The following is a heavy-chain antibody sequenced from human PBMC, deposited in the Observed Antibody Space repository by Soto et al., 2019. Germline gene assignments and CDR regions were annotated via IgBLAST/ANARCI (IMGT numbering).Heavy chain of an antibody. CDR2: IWYDGSNK. CDR1: GFTFSSYG. Sequence: QVQLVESGGGVVQPGRSLRLSCAASGFTFSSYGMHWVRQAPGKGLEWVAAIWYDGSNKYYADSVKGRFTISRDNSKNTLYLQMNSLRAEDTAVYYCARDGRLLPVAGFFDYWGQGTLVTVSS. J-gene: IGHJ4*02. CDR3: ARDGRLLPVAGFFDY. D-gene: IGHD6-19*01. V-gene: IGHV3-33*01.